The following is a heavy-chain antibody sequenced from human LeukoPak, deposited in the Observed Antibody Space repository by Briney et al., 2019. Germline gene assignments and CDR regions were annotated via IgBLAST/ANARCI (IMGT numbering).Heavy chain of an antibody. CDR1: GYTFTSYD. CDR3: ARGGVGATVNY. D-gene: IGHD1-26*01. J-gene: IGHJ4*02. Sequence: ASVKVSCKASGYTFTSYDINWVRQATGQGPEWMGWISAYNGNTNYAQKLQGRVTMTTDTSTSTAYMELRSLRSDDTAVYYCARGGVGATVNYWGQGTLVTVSS. CDR2: ISAYNGNT. V-gene: IGHV1-18*01.